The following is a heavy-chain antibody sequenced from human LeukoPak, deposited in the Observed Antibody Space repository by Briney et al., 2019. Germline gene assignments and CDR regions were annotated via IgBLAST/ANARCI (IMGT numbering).Heavy chain of an antibody. CDR2: INHSGST. CDR3: ARARRRCRGGSCSGSAVYYYFMDV. CDR1: GGSFSGYY. V-gene: IGHV4-34*01. Sequence: PSETLSLTCAVYGGSFSGYYWSWIRQPPGKGLEWIGEINHSGSTNYNPSLKSRVTISVDTSKNQFSLKLSSVTAADTAVYYCARARRRCRGGSCSGSAVYYYFMDVWGKGTTVTVSS. J-gene: IGHJ6*03. D-gene: IGHD2-15*01.